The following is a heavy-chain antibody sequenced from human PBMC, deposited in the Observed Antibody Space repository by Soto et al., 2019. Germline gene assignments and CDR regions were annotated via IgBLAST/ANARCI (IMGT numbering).Heavy chain of an antibody. J-gene: IGHJ4*02. V-gene: IGHV1-18*04. D-gene: IGHD6-25*01. CDR3: AREAGWQRMVPYD. CDR1: GYTFTSYG. CDR2: ISAFNGDT. Sequence: QVQLVQSGTEVKKPGASANVSCKAFGYTFTSYGFSWVRQVPGQGLEWLGWISAFNGDTQYSQTMKGRLTVTTDTATTTVHMELRSLTPADTAVYYCAREAGWQRMVPYDWGQGTLVTVS.